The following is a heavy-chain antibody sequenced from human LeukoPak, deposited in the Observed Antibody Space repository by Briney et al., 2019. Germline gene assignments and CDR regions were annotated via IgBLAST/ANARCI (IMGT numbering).Heavy chain of an antibody. V-gene: IGHV3-30-3*01. J-gene: IGHJ6*02. CDR3: GRDLGTPDYYYYGMDV. D-gene: IGHD7-27*01. CDR2: ISYDGSNK. Sequence: QPGRSLRLSCAASGFTFSSYAMHWVRQAPGKGLEWVAVISYDGSNKYYADSVKGRFTISRDNSKNTLYLQMNSLRAEDTAVYYCGRDLGTPDYYYYGMDVWGQGTTVTVSS. CDR1: GFTFSSYA.